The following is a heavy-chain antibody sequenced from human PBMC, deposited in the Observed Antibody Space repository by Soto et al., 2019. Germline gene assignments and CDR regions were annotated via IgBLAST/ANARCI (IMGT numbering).Heavy chain of an antibody. D-gene: IGHD4-17*01. V-gene: IGHV4-61*01. Sequence: QVQLQESGPGLVTPSETLSLTCTVSGASVRSGSYYWSWVRQPPVRVLEWIGDIYDTGTTNYNPSLESRVTMSVDTSKHQFSLKLSSLTAADTAVYYCARVEDYGDYFDYWGQGTLVTVSS. J-gene: IGHJ4*02. CDR1: GASVRSGSYY. CDR3: ARVEDYGDYFDY. CDR2: IYDTGTT.